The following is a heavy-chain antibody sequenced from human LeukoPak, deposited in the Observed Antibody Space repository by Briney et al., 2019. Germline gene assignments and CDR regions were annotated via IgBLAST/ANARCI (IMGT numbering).Heavy chain of an antibody. CDR2: ISYDGATS. CDR3: ARTSGREKNFDF. V-gene: IGHV3-30-3*01. D-gene: IGHD1-26*01. Sequence: GVSLRLSCAASGFIFANYAMHWVRQAPGKGLEWVSLISYDGATSFYADSMKGRFTVSRDNSNTTLYLHLSGLKTEDTAIYYCARTSGREKNFDFRGQGTLVTVSP. J-gene: IGHJ4*02. CDR1: GFIFANYA.